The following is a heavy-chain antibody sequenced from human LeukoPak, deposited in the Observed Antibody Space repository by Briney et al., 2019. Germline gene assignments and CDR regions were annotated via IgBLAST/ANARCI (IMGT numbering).Heavy chain of an antibody. J-gene: IGHJ4*02. CDR3: ARGDLNRSGYSSSYFDY. CDR2: IYHSGST. V-gene: IGHV4-59*12. CDR1: GGSISSYY. Sequence: PSETLSLTCTVSGGSISSYYWSWIRQPAGKGLEWIGYIYHSGSTYYNPSLKSRVTISVDRSKNQFSLKLSSVTAADTAVYYCARGDLNRSGYSSSYFDYWGQGTLVTVSS. D-gene: IGHD6-13*01.